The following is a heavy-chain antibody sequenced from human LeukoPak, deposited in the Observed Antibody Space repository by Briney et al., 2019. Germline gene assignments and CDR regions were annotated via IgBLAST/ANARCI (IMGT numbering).Heavy chain of an antibody. Sequence: GGSLRLSCTPSGFTFSSHAISWVRQAPGQGLEWMGWISAYNGNTNYAQKLQGRVTMTTDTSTSTAYMELRSLRSDDTAVYYCARGVGFIVGAPPPAGGNWFDPWGQGTLVTVSS. V-gene: IGHV1-18*01. CDR1: GFTFSSHA. CDR2: ISAYNGNT. D-gene: IGHD1-26*01. CDR3: ARGVGFIVGAPPPAGGNWFDP. J-gene: IGHJ5*02.